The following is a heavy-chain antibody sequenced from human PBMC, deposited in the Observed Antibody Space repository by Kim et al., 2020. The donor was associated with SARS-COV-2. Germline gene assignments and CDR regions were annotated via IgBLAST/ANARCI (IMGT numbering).Heavy chain of an antibody. D-gene: IGHD6-19*01. V-gene: IGHV4-4*02. CDR2: IFHSGTT. CDR1: GGSSSSANW. Sequence: SETLSLTCAVSGGSSSSANWWSWVRQPPGKGLEWIGEIFHSGTTNYNPSLKTRITISLDKSQMQFSLKLTSVTAADTAVYYCARGEAVAGMPVFDYWGRGILVTVSS. J-gene: IGHJ4*02. CDR3: ARGEAVAGMPVFDY.